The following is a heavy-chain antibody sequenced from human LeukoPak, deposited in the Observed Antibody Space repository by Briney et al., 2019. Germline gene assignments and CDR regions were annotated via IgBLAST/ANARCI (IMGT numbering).Heavy chain of an antibody. CDR1: GFTFSSYW. D-gene: IGHD3-16*01. V-gene: IGHV3-7*01. J-gene: IGHJ3*02. CDR3: AKLALNIRASFGELRGEGNDAFDI. Sequence: GGSLRLSCAASGFTFSSYWMSWARQAPRKGLEWVANIKQDGSDKNYVDSVKGRFTISRDNSNNTLYLQMNSLRPEDTAVYYCAKLALNIRASFGELRGEGNDAFDIWGQGTKVTVS. CDR2: IKQDGSDK.